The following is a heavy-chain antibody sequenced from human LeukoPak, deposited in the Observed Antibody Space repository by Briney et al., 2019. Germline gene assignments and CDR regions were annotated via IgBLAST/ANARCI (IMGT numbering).Heavy chain of an antibody. J-gene: IGHJ3*02. D-gene: IGHD3-3*01. Sequence: RESLKISCKGSGYSFTSYWIGWVRQMPGKGLEWMGIIYPGDSDTRYSPSFQGQVTISADKSISTAYLQWSSLKASDTAMYYCARRPTYYDFWSGPSGDAFDIWGQGTMVTVSS. CDR2: IYPGDSDT. CDR3: ARRPTYYDFWSGPSGDAFDI. CDR1: GYSFTSYW. V-gene: IGHV5-51*01.